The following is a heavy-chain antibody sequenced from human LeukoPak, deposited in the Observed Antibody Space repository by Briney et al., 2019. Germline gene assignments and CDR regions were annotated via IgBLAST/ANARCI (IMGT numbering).Heavy chain of an antibody. D-gene: IGHD6-19*01. J-gene: IGHJ6*03. CDR3: ARGPPSYSSGWWPEYYYYYYMDV. V-gene: IGHV4-39*07. CDR2: IYYSGST. CDR1: GGSISSSSYY. Sequence: SETLSLTCTVSGGSISSSSYYWGWIRQPPGKGLEWIGSIYYSGSTYYNPSLKSRVTISVDTSKNQFSLKLSSVTAADTAVYYCARGPPSYSSGWWPEYYYYYYMDVWGKGTTVTVSS.